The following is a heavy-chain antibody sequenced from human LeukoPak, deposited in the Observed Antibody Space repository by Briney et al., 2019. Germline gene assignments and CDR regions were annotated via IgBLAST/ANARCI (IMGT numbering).Heavy chain of an antibody. Sequence: PSETLSLTCTVSGGSISSGGYYWSWLRQHPGKGLEGIGYIYHSGSTYYNPSLKSRVTISVDRSKNQFSLKLSSVTAADTAVYYCARATANYYDSSGGAFDIWGQGTMVTVSS. CDR1: GGSISSGGYY. CDR3: ARATANYYDSSGGAFDI. J-gene: IGHJ3*02. CDR2: IYHSGST. D-gene: IGHD3-22*01. V-gene: IGHV4-30-2*01.